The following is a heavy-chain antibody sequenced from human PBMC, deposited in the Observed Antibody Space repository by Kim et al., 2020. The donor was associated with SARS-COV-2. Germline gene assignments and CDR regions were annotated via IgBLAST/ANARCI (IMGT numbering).Heavy chain of an antibody. CDR1: GFPFISYD. CDR2: KWYDGTNE. CDR3: ARGGSGYCLYYFGS. J-gene: IGHJ4*02. Sequence: GGSLRLSCAASGFPFISYDMHWVRQAPGKGLEWVAIKWYDGTNENYADSVKGRFTISRDNPKNTLYLHMNSLTVEDTAVYYCARGGSGYCLYYFGSWRQGTLVTVSS. D-gene: IGHD3-3*01. V-gene: IGHV3-33*01.